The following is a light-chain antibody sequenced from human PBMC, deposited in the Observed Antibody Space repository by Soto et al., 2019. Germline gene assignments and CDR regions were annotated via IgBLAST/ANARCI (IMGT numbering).Light chain of an antibody. CDR1: SSDVGSYNL. CDR3: CSYAGSSTYV. Sequence: QSVLTQPASVSGSPGPSITISCTGTSSDVGSYNLVSWYQQHPGKAPKLMMYEGSKRPSWGSNRCSGSKSGNTAALTISGLQAEDEADYYCCSYAGSSTYVFGTGTKVTVL. CDR2: EGS. J-gene: IGLJ1*01. V-gene: IGLV2-23*01.